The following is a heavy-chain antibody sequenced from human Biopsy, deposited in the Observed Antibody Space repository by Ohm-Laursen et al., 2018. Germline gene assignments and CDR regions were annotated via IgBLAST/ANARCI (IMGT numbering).Heavy chain of an antibody. V-gene: IGHV1-69*13. J-gene: IGHJ4*02. CDR2: IIPMFGTA. CDR3: AIGPHSGSHSCFDY. D-gene: IGHD1-26*01. Sequence: AASVKVSCKASGGTFINYAISWVRQAPGQGLEWMGGIIPMFGTANYAQMFQGRVTISADESTSTSYMELSSLTTGDTAIYYCAIGPHSGSHSCFDYWGRGTLVTVSS. CDR1: GGTFINYA.